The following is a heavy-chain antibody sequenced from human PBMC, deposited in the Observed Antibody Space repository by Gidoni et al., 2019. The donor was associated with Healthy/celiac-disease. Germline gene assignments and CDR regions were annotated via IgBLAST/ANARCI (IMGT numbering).Heavy chain of an antibody. CDR3: ARDRKHSSITMIPVDY. V-gene: IGHV3-33*01. Sequence: WVAVIWYDGSNKYYADSVKGRFTISRDNSKNTLYLQMNSLRAEDTAVYYCARDRKHSSITMIPVDYWGQGTLVTVSS. CDR2: IWYDGSNK. J-gene: IGHJ4*02. D-gene: IGHD3-22*01.